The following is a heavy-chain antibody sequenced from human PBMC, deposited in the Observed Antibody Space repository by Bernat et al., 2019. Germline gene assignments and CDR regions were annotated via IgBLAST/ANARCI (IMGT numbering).Heavy chain of an antibody. CDR3: ARDKAFQWLIGYNWFDP. CDR2: ISNDGSNK. CDR1: GFTFSSYA. V-gene: IGHV3-30-3*01. Sequence: QVQLVESGGGVVQPGRSLRLSCAASGFTFSSYAMHWVRQAPGKGLEWVAVISNDGSNKYYADSVKGRFTISRDNSKNTLYLQMNSLRAEDTAVYYCARDKAFQWLIGYNWFDPWGQGTLVTVSS. J-gene: IGHJ5*02. D-gene: IGHD6-19*01.